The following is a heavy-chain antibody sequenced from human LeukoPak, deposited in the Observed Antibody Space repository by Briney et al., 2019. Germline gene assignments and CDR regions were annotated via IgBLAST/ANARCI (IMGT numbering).Heavy chain of an antibody. J-gene: IGHJ4*02. Sequence: SETLSLTCGVNGGSLSGYYWIWIRQTPTQELEWIGEINHSRSTNYNPSLKSRVTISVDTSKNQYYLSLTSLAAADTAVYYCARRRWSSSSVIGYWGRGTRVIVSP. CDR2: INHSRST. CDR1: GGSLSGYY. D-gene: IGHD6-6*01. CDR3: ARRRWSSSSVIGY. V-gene: IGHV4-34*01.